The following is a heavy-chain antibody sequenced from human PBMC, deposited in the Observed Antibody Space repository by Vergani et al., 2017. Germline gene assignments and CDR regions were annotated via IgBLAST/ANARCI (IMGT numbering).Heavy chain of an antibody. J-gene: IGHJ4*02. V-gene: IGHV4-59*02. CDR3: VRSRIYYGAGSPDY. D-gene: IGHD3-10*01. CDR2: VSFRGDT. CDR1: GASVNSYY. Sequence: QVKLQESGPGLVKPSETLSLTCTVSGASVNSYYWSWIRQPLRRGLEWMGYVSFRGDTLYDPSVKGRMTISLNTSSNQFSLYLTSVTAADTAVYYFVRSRIYYGAGSPDYWGQGTLVTVSS.